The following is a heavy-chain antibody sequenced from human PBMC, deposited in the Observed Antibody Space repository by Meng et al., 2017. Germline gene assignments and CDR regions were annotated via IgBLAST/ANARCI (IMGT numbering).Heavy chain of an antibody. D-gene: IGHD3-22*01. V-gene: IGHV1-8*03. CDR3: AISKYYYDSSGYYPIDY. Sequence: ASVKVSCKASGYTFTSYDINWVRQATGQGLEWMGWMNPNSGNTGYAQKFQGRVTITRNTSISTAYMELSSLRSEDTAVYYCAISKYYYDSSGYYPIDYWGQGTLVTVSS. J-gene: IGHJ4*02. CDR2: MNPNSGNT. CDR1: GYTFTSYD.